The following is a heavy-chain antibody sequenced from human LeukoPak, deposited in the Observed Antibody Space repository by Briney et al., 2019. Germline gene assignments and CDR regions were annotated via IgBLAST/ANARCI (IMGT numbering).Heavy chain of an antibody. CDR3: ARASQDYYDSSDRGYFDH. CDR1: GYTFTGYY. V-gene: IGHV1-2*06. CDR2: INPNSGGT. J-gene: IGHJ4*02. D-gene: IGHD3-22*01. Sequence: ASVKVSCKASGYTFTGYYMHWVLQAPGQGLEWMGRINPNSGGTNYAQKFQGRVTMTRDRSISTAYMELSSLRSDDTAVYYCARASQDYYDSSDRGYFDHWGQGTLVTVSS.